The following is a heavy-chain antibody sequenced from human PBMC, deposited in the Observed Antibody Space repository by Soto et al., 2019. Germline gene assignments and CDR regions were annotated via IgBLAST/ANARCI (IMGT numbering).Heavy chain of an antibody. J-gene: IGHJ3*02. Sequence: ASVKVSCKASGYTFTGYYMHWVRQAPGQGLEWMGWINPNSGGTNYAQKFQGWVTMTRDTSISTAYMELSRLRSDDTVVYYCARAGRNCSSTSCYNTPAFDIWGQGTMVTVSS. V-gene: IGHV1-2*04. CDR1: GYTFTGYY. CDR2: INPNSGGT. CDR3: ARAGRNCSSTSCYNTPAFDI. D-gene: IGHD2-2*01.